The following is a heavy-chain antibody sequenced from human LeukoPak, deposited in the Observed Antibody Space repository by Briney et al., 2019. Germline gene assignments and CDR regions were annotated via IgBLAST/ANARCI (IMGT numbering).Heavy chain of an antibody. CDR3: ARPFFPGYSYGPPYYYYYMDV. D-gene: IGHD5-18*01. V-gene: IGHV4-59*12. J-gene: IGHJ6*03. CDR2: IYYSGST. Sequence: SETLSLTCTVSGGSISSYYWSWIRQPPGKGLEWIGYIYYSGSTNYNPSLKSRVTISVDTSKNQFSLKLSSVTAADTAVYYCARPFFPGYSYGPPYYYYYMDVWGKGTTVTVSS. CDR1: GGSISSYY.